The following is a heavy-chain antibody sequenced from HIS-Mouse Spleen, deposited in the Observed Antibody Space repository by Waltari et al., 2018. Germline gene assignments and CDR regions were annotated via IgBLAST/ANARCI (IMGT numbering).Heavy chain of an antibody. V-gene: IGHV1-2*02. CDR2: INPNSGGT. CDR1: GYTFTGYH. D-gene: IGHD7-27*01. CDR3: ARDQGTGEWYFDL. J-gene: IGHJ2*01. Sequence: QVQLVQSGAEVKKPGAPVKVSCKASGYTFTGYHMHWVRQAPGQGLEWMGWINPNSGGTNYAQKFQGRVTMTRDTSISTAYMELSRLRSDDTAVYYCARDQGTGEWYFDLWGRGTLVTVSS.